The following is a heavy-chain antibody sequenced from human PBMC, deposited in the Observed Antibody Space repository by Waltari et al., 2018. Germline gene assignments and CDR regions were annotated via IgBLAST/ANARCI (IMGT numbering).Heavy chain of an antibody. CDR1: GGSISSYY. CDR2: IYYSGST. CDR3: ARAADPDPYYYYGMDV. V-gene: IGHV4-59*01. J-gene: IGHJ6*02. Sequence: QVQLQESGPGLVKPSETLSLTCTVSGGSISSYYWSWIRQPPGKGLEWIGYIYYSGSTNYTPSLKSRVTISLDTSKNQFSLKLSSVTAADTAVYYCARAADPDPYYYYGMDVWGQGTTVTVSS.